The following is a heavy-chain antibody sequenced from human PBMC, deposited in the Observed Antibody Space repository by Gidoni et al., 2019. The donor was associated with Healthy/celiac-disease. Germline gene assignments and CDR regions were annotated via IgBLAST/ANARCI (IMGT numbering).Heavy chain of an antibody. CDR2: IRGSGGST. D-gene: IGHD3-22*01. CDR3: AKDYGMIVVVITMDY. V-gene: IGHV3-23*01. J-gene: IGHJ4*02. CDR1: GFTFSSYA. Sequence: EVQLLESGGGLVQPGGSLRLSCAAYGFTFSSYAMSWVRQAPGKGLEWFSAIRGSGGSTYYADSVKGRFTISRDNSKNTLYMQMNSLRDEDTAVYYCAKDYGMIVVVITMDYWGQGTLVTVSS.